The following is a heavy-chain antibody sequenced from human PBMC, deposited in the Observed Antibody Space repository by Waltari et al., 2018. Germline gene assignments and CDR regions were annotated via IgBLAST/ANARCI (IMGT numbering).Heavy chain of an antibody. D-gene: IGHD5-12*01. CDR3: ARVQGAYSGYARPRAFDI. J-gene: IGHJ3*02. V-gene: IGHV4-34*01. CDR2: INHSGST. CDR1: GGSFSGYY. Sequence: QVQLQQWGAGLLKPSETLSLTCAVYGGSFSGYYWSWIRQPPGKGMEWIGEINHSGSTNYNPSLKIRVTISVDTSKNQFSLKLSSVTAADTAVYYCARVQGAYSGYARPRAFDIWGQGTMVTVSS.